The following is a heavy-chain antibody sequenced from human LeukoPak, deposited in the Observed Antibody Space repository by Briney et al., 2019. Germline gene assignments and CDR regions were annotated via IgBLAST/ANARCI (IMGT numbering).Heavy chain of an antibody. Sequence: GASVKVSCKASGYTFTSYAMHWVRQAPGQRLEWMGWINAGNGNTKYSQKFQGRVTMTRDTSTGTVYMELRSLRSDDTAVYYCARAAGDCGGDCYDDYWGQGTLVTVSS. V-gene: IGHV1-3*01. D-gene: IGHD2-21*01. CDR1: GYTFTSYA. J-gene: IGHJ4*02. CDR2: INAGNGNT. CDR3: ARAAGDCGGDCYDDY.